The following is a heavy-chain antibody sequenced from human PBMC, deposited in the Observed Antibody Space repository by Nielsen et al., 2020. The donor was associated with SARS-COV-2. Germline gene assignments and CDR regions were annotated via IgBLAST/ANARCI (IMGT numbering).Heavy chain of an antibody. CDR1: GFTFSDYY. CDR3: ARGGVWGSYTDY. D-gene: IGHD3-16*01. Sequence: GESLKISCAASGFTFSDYYMSWIRQAPGKGLEWVSYISSSGSTIYYADSVKGRFTISRDNAKNSLYLQMNSLRAEDTAVYYCARGGVWGSYTDYWGQGTLVTVSS. CDR2: ISSSGSTI. V-gene: IGHV3-11*01. J-gene: IGHJ4*02.